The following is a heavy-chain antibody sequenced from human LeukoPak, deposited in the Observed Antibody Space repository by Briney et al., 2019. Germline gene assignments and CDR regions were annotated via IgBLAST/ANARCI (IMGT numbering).Heavy chain of an antibody. D-gene: IGHD3-22*01. CDR2: IIPILGIA. J-gene: IGHJ4*02. Sequence: ASVKVSCKASGGTFSSYAISWVRQAPGQGLGWMGRIIPILGIANYAQKFQGRVTITADKSTSTAYMELSSLRSEDTAVYYCAKDSLGDYYDSSGSPKDYWGQGTLVTVSS. CDR3: AKDSLGDYYDSSGSPKDY. V-gene: IGHV1-69*04. CDR1: GGTFSSYA.